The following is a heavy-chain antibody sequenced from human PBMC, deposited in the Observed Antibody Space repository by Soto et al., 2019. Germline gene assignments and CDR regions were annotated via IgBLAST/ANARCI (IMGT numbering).Heavy chain of an antibody. J-gene: IGHJ6*02. CDR2: IYYDGGKK. V-gene: IGHV3-33*01. Sequence: QVQLVESGGGVVQPGRSLRLSCAASGFTFRNYGMHWVRQAPGKGLEWVALIYYDGGKKYYADSVKGRFTISRDNSENTLYLQMNSLRAEDTAVYYCARPSYGSPYYSGMDVWGQGTTVTVSS. D-gene: IGHD3-10*01. CDR3: ARPSYGSPYYSGMDV. CDR1: GFTFRNYG.